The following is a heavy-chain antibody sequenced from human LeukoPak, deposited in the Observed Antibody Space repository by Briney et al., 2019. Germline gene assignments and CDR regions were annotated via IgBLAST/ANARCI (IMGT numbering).Heavy chain of an antibody. V-gene: IGHV3-48*01. D-gene: IGHD1-1*01. CDR3: TRDANWNPDY. Sequence: GGSLRLSCAASGFTFSTYSMNWVRQAPGKGLEWVSYISSTSSGIYCADSVQGRFTTSRDNGKNSLYLQMNSLRAEDTAVYYCTRDANWNPDYWGQGTLVTVSS. CDR2: ISSTSSGI. J-gene: IGHJ4*02. CDR1: GFTFSTYS.